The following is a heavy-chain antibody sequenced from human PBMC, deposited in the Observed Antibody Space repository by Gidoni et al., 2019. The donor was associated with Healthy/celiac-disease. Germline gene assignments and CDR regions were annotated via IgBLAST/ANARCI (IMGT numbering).Heavy chain of an antibody. CDR2: ISYDGSNK. CDR1: GFTFSSYG. V-gene: IGHV3-30*18. D-gene: IGHD1-7*01. Sequence: VQLVESGGGVVQPGRSLRLSCAASGFTFSSYGMHWVRQAPGKGLEWVAVISYDGSNKYYADSVRGRFTISRDNSKNTLYLQMNSLRAEDTAVYYCTELELRDYWGQGTLVTVSS. J-gene: IGHJ4*02. CDR3: TELELRDY.